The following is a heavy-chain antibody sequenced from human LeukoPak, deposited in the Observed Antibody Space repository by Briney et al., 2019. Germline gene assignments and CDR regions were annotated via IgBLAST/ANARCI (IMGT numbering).Heavy chain of an antibody. V-gene: IGHV4-34*01. CDR2: INHSGST. CDR1: GGSFSGYY. D-gene: IGHD6-13*01. CDR3: ARGQIAAASAFDI. J-gene: IGHJ3*02. Sequence: SETLSLTCAVYGGSFSGYYWSWIRQPPGKGLEWIGEINHSGSTNYNPSLKSRVTISVDTSKNQFSLKLSSVTAADTAVYYCARGQIAAASAFDIWGQGTMVTVSS.